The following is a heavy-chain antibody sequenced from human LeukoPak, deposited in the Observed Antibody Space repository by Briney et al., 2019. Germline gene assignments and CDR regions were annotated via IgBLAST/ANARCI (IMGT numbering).Heavy chain of an antibody. CDR2: ISYDGSNK. J-gene: IGHJ4*02. D-gene: IGHD5-18*01. CDR3: ARVDTTMATGEFDY. CDR1: GFTLSSYA. V-gene: IGHV3-30-3*01. Sequence: GRSPRLSCAASGFTLSSYAMHWVRQAPDKGLEWVAVISYDGSNKYYADSVKGRFTISRDNSKNTLYLQMNSLRAEDTAVYYCARVDTTMATGEFDYWGQGTLVTVSS.